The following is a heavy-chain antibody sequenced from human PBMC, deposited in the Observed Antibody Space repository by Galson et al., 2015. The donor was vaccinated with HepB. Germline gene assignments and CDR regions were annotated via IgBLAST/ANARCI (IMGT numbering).Heavy chain of an antibody. J-gene: IGHJ4*02. Sequence: HWVRRAPGPKFEWMGWINAGNGDTKYSQNFQGRLTITRDTSASTAYVELRSLRSEDSGVYYCARDRFPGSSIDHWGQGTLVTVSS. D-gene: IGHD3-3*01. V-gene: IGHV1-3*01. CDR3: ARDRFPGSSIDH. CDR2: INAGNGDT.